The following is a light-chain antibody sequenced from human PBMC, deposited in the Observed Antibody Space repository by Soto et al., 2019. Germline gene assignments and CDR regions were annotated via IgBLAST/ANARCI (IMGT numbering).Light chain of an antibody. V-gene: IGLV2-14*01. J-gene: IGLJ2*01. CDR3: SSYTSSATVV. CDR1: SSDVGGYNY. Sequence: QSALTQPASVSGSPGQSITISCIGTSSDVGGYNYVSWYQQHPGKVPKLMIYEVSDRPSGVSNHFSGSKSGNTASLTISGLQGDDEADYYCSSYTSSATVVFGGGTKLTVL. CDR2: EVS.